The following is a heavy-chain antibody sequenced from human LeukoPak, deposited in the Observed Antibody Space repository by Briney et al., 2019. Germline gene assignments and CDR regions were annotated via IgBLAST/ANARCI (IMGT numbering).Heavy chain of an antibody. D-gene: IGHD4-17*01. CDR1: GFTFSSYA. V-gene: IGHV3-30-3*01. Sequence: PGGSLRLSCAASGFTFSSYAMHWVRQAPGKGLEWVAGISYDGSNKYYADSVKGRFTISRDNSKNTLYLQMNSLRAEDTAVYYCARDLGYGDYVGYFDYWGQGTLVTVSS. CDR3: ARDLGYGDYVGYFDY. CDR2: ISYDGSNK. J-gene: IGHJ4*02.